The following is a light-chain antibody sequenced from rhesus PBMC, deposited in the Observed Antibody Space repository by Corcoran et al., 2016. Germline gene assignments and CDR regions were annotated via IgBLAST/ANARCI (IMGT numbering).Light chain of an antibody. CDR2: EAS. V-gene: IGKV1-25*01. CDR3: QHYYSTPRT. Sequence: DIQMTQSPSSLSASVGDRVTITCRASQGITNDLAWYQQKPGETPTLMIYEASSLQSGIPSRFSGSGSVTDFTLTISSLQSEDFATYYCQHYYSTPRTFGQGTKVEIK. J-gene: IGKJ1*01. CDR1: QGITND.